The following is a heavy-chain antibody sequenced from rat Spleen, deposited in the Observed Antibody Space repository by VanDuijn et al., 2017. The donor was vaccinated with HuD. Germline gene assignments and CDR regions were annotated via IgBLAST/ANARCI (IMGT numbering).Heavy chain of an antibody. V-gene: IGHV5-29*01. CDR3: ASRTGNWFAY. D-gene: IGHD5-1*01. CDR1: GFTFDDYG. CDR2: TSYDGRRT. Sequence: EVKLVESGGGLVQPGRSLKLSCAASGFTFDDYGMAWVRQAPTKGLEWVATTSYDGRRTYYRDSVKGRFTISRDNVKSILYLQMDSLKSEDTATYYCASRTGNWFAYWGQGTLVTVSS. J-gene: IGHJ3*01.